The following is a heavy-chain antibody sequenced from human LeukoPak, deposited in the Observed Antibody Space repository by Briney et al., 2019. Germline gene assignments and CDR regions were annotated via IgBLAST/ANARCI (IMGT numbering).Heavy chain of an antibody. CDR2: ISGSGGST. V-gene: IGHV3-23*01. CDR1: GFTFSSYA. Sequence: GGSLRLSCAASGFTFSSYAMSWVRQAPGKGLEWVSAISGSGGSTYYADSVKGRFTISRDNSKNTLYLQMNSLRAEDTAVYYCAKEYYYDSSGYSNFDYWGQGTLVTVSS. J-gene: IGHJ4*02. D-gene: IGHD3-22*01. CDR3: AKEYYYDSSGYSNFDY.